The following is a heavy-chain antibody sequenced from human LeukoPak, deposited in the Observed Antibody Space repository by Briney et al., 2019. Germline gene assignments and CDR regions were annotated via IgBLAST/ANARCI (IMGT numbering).Heavy chain of an antibody. D-gene: IGHD3-10*01. CDR1: GGTFSSYA. CDR2: IIPIFGTA. J-gene: IGHJ6*03. CDR3: AREVTMVRGVDYYYYMDV. V-gene: IGHV1-69*01. Sequence: SVKVSCKAYGGTFSSYAISWVRQAPGQGLEWMGGIIPIFGTANYAQKFQGRVTITADESTGTAYMELSSLRSEDTAVYYCAREVTMVRGVDYYYYMDVWGKGTTVTVSS.